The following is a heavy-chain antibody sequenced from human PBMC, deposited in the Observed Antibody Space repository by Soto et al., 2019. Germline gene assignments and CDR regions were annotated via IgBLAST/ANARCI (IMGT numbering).Heavy chain of an antibody. CDR1: GGSVSSGYYY. D-gene: IGHD4-17*01. Sequence: QVQLQESGPGLVKPSQTLSLTCTVSGGSVSSGYYYWSWIRQPPGKGLEWIGYIYYSGSTYYNPSLKSRVTISVDTSKNQFSLKLSSVTAADTAVYYCARENRGTVTSFDYWGQGTLVTVSS. V-gene: IGHV4-30-4*01. CDR2: IYYSGST. CDR3: ARENRGTVTSFDY. J-gene: IGHJ4*02.